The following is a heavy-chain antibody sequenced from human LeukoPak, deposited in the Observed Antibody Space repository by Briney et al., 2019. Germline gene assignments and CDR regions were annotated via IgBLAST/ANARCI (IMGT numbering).Heavy chain of an antibody. CDR2: IISSSSTI. CDR1: GFTFSSYS. J-gene: IGHJ4*02. CDR3: AKVKVVGYSTFDY. V-gene: IGHV3-48*04. Sequence: PGGSLRLSCAASGFTFSSYSMNWVRQAPGKGLEWLSYIISSSSTIYYADSVKGRFTISRDNSRDTLYLQMNSLTAEDTAVYYCAKVKVVGYSTFDYWGQGTLVTVSP. D-gene: IGHD3-22*01.